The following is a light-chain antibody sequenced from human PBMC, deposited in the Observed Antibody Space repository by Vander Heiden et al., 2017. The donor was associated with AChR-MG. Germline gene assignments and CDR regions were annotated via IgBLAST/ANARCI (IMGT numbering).Light chain of an antibody. V-gene: IGKV1-5*03. CDR2: KAS. CDR1: QSLTTW. Sequence: DIQMTQSPSTLSASVGDRVTITCRASQSLTTWLAWYQQKPGKAPKLLIYKASSLQSGVPSRFSGSGSGTDFTLTISSLQPDDFATYYCQQYTSYPWTFGQRTKVEIK. J-gene: IGKJ1*01. CDR3: QQYTSYPWT.